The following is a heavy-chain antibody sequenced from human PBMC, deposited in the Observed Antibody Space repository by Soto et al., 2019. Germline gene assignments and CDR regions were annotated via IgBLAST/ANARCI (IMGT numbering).Heavy chain of an antibody. Sequence: ASVKVSCKTSGDTFTNFGLSWVRQAPGQGLEWMGWIATYNSNRNYAQKFQGRLTLTTDTSTSTAYMELKSLGYDDTAVYYCARVVRGVVNWFDPWGQGTLVTVSS. D-gene: IGHD3-10*01. V-gene: IGHV1-18*01. CDR3: ARVVRGVVNWFDP. CDR1: GDTFTNFG. J-gene: IGHJ5*02. CDR2: IATYNSNR.